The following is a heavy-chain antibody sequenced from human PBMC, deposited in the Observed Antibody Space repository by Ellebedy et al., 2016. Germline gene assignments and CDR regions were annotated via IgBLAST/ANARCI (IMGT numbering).Heavy chain of an antibody. CDR3: ARVKGANWYWYFDL. Sequence: SETLSLXXSVSGGSVSSSIYYWTWIRQPPGKGLEWIGYISYSGSTNYNPSLKSRVTISLVTSKNQFSLKLSSVTAADTAVYFCARVKGANWYWYFDLWGRGTLVTVSS. D-gene: IGHD7-27*01. CDR1: GGSVSSSIYY. V-gene: IGHV4-61*01. CDR2: ISYSGST. J-gene: IGHJ2*01.